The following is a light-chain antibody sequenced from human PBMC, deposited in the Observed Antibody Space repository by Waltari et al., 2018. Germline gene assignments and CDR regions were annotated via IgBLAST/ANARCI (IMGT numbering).Light chain of an antibody. CDR1: SSHIGSNY. CDR3: ATWDTSLGDLWV. CDR2: NNN. Sequence: QSVLTQPPSVSAAPGQTVTISCSGSSSHIGSNYVSWYQHLPRTAPKVLIYNNNGRPSGIPDRFSGSTSGTSATLVITGLQTGDEADYYCATWDTSLGDLWVFGGGTRLTVL. J-gene: IGLJ3*02. V-gene: IGLV1-51*01.